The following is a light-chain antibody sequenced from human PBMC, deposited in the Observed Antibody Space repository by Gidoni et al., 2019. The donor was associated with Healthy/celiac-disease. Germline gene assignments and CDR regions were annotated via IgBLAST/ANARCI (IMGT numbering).Light chain of an antibody. CDR3: RQYNNWPPWT. V-gene: IGKV3-15*01. Sequence: ERVMTQSPATLSVSPGERATLSCRASQSVSSNLAWYQQKPGQAPRLLSNGATTRATGIPARCSGSGSGTKFTLTISSLQSEDFAVDYCRQYNNWPPWTFGQGTKVEIK. CDR2: GAT. CDR1: QSVSSN. J-gene: IGKJ1*01.